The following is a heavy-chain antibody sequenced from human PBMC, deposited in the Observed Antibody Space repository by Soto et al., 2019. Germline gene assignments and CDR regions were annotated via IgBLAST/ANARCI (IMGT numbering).Heavy chain of an antibody. J-gene: IGHJ5*02. CDR1: GYTFKSFY. Sequence: QVQLVQSGAEVKKPGASVKVSCTASGYTFKSFYMHWVRQAPGQGLEWIGMINPTDGSVSFAQKFQDRVTWTTDRPTSTVYMELSSRTREDTAVYFCARDFGRHGAVDTTGWFDPWGQGTLVTVSS. D-gene: IGHD3-3*01. V-gene: IGHV1-46*02. CDR2: INPTDGSV. CDR3: ARDFGRHGAVDTTGWFDP.